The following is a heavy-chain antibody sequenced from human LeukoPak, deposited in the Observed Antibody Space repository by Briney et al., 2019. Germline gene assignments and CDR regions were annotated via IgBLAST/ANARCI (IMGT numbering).Heavy chain of an antibody. CDR2: ISYDGSNK. Sequence: GGSLRLSCAASRFTFSNYWMHWVRQAPGKGLEWVAVISYDGSNKYYADSVKGRFTISRDNSKNTLYLQMNSLRAEDTAVYYCAKEMGVAARPSRAYFDYWGQGTLVTVSS. J-gene: IGHJ4*02. CDR3: AKEMGVAARPSRAYFDY. V-gene: IGHV3-30*18. CDR1: RFTFSNYW. D-gene: IGHD6-6*01.